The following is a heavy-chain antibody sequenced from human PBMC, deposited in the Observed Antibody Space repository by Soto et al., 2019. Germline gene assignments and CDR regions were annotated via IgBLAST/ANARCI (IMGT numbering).Heavy chain of an antibody. D-gene: IGHD3-10*01. J-gene: IGHJ4*02. CDR3: AKTSNQITMIRGVGYFDY. CDR1: GFTFSNYG. V-gene: IGHV3-23*01. CDR2: ISNSGGST. Sequence: DVQVLESGGGLVQPGGSLRLSCAASGFTFSNYGMSWVRQAPGKGLEWVSSISNSGGSTYYADSVKGRFTISRDTSKXXXXXQXXXXXXXDTAIYYXAKTSNQITMIRGVGYFDYWGQGTLVTVSS.